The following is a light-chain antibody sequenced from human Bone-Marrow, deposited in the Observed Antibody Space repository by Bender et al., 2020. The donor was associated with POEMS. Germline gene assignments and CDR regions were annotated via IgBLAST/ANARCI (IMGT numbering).Light chain of an antibody. Sequence: QSALTQPRSVSGSPGQSVTVSCTGASSDVAEYNFVSWYQQRPGKAPQLIIYDVRQRASGVPDRFSGSKSGDAASLTISGLQAEDEADYYCCSDVGSDTLVFGTGTYVTVL. V-gene: IGLV2-11*02. CDR2: DVR. CDR3: CSDVGSDTLV. CDR1: SSDVAEYNF. J-gene: IGLJ1*01.